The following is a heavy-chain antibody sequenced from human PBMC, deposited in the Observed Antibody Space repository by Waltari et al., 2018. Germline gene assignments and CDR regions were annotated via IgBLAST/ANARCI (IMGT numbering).Heavy chain of an antibody. Sequence: QVQLQESGPGLVKPSQTLSLTCTVSGGSISSGSYYWSWIRQPAGKGLEWIGRIYTSGSTNYNPSLKSRVTISVDTSKNQFALKLSSVTAADTAVYYCARGGYCSGGSCYLRGRKPRDWFDPWGQGTLVTVSS. V-gene: IGHV4-61*02. CDR2: IYTSGST. J-gene: IGHJ5*02. CDR1: GGSISSGSYY. D-gene: IGHD2-15*01. CDR3: ARGGYCSGGSCYLRGRKPRDWFDP.